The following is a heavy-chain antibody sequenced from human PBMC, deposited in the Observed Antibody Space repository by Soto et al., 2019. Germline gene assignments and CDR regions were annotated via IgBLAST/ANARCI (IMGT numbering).Heavy chain of an antibody. Sequence: PGGSLRLSCAASGFTYSTYTMHWVRQAPGKGLEWVAVISYDGNNKFYADSVKGRFTISRDSTKQTLYLQMNSLRPDDTAMYYCARDPNIVLVPAALRSYYYYYGMDVWGQGTTVTVAS. V-gene: IGHV3-30-3*01. J-gene: IGHJ6*02. CDR1: GFTYSTYT. CDR2: ISYDGNNK. D-gene: IGHD2-2*01. CDR3: ARDPNIVLVPAALRSYYYYYGMDV.